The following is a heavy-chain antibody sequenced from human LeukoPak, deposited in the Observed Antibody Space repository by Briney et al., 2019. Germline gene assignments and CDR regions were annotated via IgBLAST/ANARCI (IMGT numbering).Heavy chain of an antibody. V-gene: IGHV4-34*01. D-gene: IGHD5-12*01. CDR1: GGSFSGYY. Sequence: KPSETLSLTCAVYGGSFSGYYWSWIRQPPGKGLEWIGEINHSGSTNYNPSLKSRVTISVDTSKNQFSLKLSSVTAADTAVYYCARGRESGYHYSWAGDLRGGSIFDYWGQGTLVTVSS. J-gene: IGHJ4*02. CDR2: INHSGST. CDR3: ARGRESGYHYSWAGDLRGGSIFDY.